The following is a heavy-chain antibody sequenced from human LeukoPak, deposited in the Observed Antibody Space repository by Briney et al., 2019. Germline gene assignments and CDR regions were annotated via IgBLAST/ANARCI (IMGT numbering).Heavy chain of an antibody. D-gene: IGHD3-22*01. CDR1: GFTFTSYA. Sequence: GGSLTLSCTASGFTFTSYAISWVRRAPGKGLEWVSAVSGSGGDTYYADSVEGRFTISRDNSKNTLSLQMNSLRAEDTAVYYCARVTYYFDSRGYYAFDYWGQGTLVTVSS. CDR3: ARVTYYFDSRGYYAFDY. J-gene: IGHJ4*02. CDR2: VSGSGGDT. V-gene: IGHV3-23*01.